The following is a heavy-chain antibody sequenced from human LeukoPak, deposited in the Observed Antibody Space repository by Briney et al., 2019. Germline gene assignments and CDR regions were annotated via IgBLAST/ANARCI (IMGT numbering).Heavy chain of an antibody. V-gene: IGHV3-74*01. D-gene: IGHD4-17*01. CDR2: INPDGSVT. CDR1: GFTFSSYW. J-gene: IGHJ5*02. Sequence: GGSLRLSCVASGFTFSSYWMHWVRQDPGKGRVWVSRINPDGSVTVYADSVKGRFTVSRDNAKNTLYLQMNSLRAEDTAIYYCTRNFDYGDYLWGQGTLVTVSS. CDR3: TRNFDYGDYL.